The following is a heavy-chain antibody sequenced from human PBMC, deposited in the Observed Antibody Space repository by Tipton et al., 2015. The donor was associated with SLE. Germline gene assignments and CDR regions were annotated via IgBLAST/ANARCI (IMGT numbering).Heavy chain of an antibody. Sequence: LRLSCTVSGGSISSHYWSWVRQPPGKGLEWIGEINHSGSTYYNPSLKSRVTISVDTSKNQFSLKLSSVTAADTAVYYCATDSSGWYHFDYWGQGTLVTVSS. D-gene: IGHD6-19*01. V-gene: IGHV4-34*01. CDR3: ATDSSGWYHFDY. CDR1: GGSISSHY. J-gene: IGHJ4*02. CDR2: INHSGST.